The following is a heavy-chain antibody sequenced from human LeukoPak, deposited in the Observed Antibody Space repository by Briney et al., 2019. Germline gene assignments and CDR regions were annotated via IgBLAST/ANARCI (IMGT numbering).Heavy chain of an antibody. V-gene: IGHV3-21*01. Sequence: GGSLRLSCAASGFTFSTYAMTWVRQAPGKGLEWVSGINSNGDEIYYADSVKGRFTISRDNAKNSLFLQVNSLRAEDTAVYYCARSSGTYHFDYWGQGTLVTVSS. CDR1: GFTFSTYA. J-gene: IGHJ4*02. D-gene: IGHD1-26*01. CDR3: ARSSGTYHFDY. CDR2: INSNGDEI.